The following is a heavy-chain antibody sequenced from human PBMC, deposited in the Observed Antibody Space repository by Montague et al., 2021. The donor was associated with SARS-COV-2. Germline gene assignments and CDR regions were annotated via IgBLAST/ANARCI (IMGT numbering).Heavy chain of an antibody. CDR1: GGSISSCS. CDR3: ARGFDY. V-gene: IGHV4-59*01. J-gene: IGHJ4*02. Sequence: SETLSLTCTVSGGSISSCSWCWIRQPPGKGLEWIGYISYSGSTNYNPSLKSRVTISVDTSKNQFALKLSSVSAADTAVYYCARGFDYWGQGTLVTVSS. CDR2: ISYSGST.